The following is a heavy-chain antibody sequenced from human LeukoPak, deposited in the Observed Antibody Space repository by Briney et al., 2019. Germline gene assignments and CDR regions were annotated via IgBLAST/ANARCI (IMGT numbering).Heavy chain of an antibody. CDR1: GGSISSGSYY. CDR2: IYTSGST. CDR3: ARGVYDFWSGYPTLAGDYYYYYMDV. J-gene: IGHJ6*03. D-gene: IGHD3-3*01. V-gene: IGHV4-61*02. Sequence: SQTLSLTCTVSGGSISSGSYYWSWIRQPAGKGLEWIGRIYTSGSTNYNPSLKSRVTISVDTSKNQFSLKLSSVTAADTAVYYCARGVYDFWSGYPTLAGDYYYYYMDVWGKGTTVTVSS.